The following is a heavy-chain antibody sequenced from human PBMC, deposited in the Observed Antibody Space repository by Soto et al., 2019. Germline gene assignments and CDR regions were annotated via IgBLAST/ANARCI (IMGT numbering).Heavy chain of an antibody. CDR1: GYTFTSYG. J-gene: IGHJ6*02. D-gene: IGHD1-26*01. Sequence: ASVKVSCKASGYTFTSYGISWVRQAPGQGLEWMGWISAYNGNTNYAQKLQGRVTMTTDTSTSTAYMELRSLRSDDTAVYYCGGPKGELPWGGCGMDVWGQRTTVT. CDR2: ISAYNGNT. V-gene: IGHV1-18*01. CDR3: GGPKGELPWGGCGMDV.